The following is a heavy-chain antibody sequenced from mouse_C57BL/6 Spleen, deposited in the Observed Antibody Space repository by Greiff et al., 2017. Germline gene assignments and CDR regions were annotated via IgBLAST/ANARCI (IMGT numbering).Heavy chain of an antibody. D-gene: IGHD1-1*01. V-gene: IGHV5-4*01. CDR2: ISDGGSYT. CDR1: GFTFSSYA. Sequence: EVQGVESGGGLVKPGGSLKLSCAASGFTFSSYAMSWVRQTPEKRLEWVATISDGGSYTYYPDNVKGRFTISRDNAKNNLYLQMSHLKSEDTAMYYCARGHITTVVATNWYFDVWGTGTTVTVSS. J-gene: IGHJ1*03. CDR3: ARGHITTVVATNWYFDV.